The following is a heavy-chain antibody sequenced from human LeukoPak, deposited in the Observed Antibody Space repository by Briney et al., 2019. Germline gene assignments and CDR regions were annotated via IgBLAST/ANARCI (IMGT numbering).Heavy chain of an antibody. Sequence: GGSLRLSCAASGFTFSSHAMHWVRQAPGKGLEWVAVISYDGSNKYYADSVKGRFTISRDNSKNTLYLQMNSLRAEDTAVYYCARDPSRDGDYWIDYWGQGTLVTVSS. CDR2: ISYDGSNK. D-gene: IGHD4-17*01. CDR3: ARDPSRDGDYWIDY. V-gene: IGHV3-30-3*01. J-gene: IGHJ4*02. CDR1: GFTFSSHA.